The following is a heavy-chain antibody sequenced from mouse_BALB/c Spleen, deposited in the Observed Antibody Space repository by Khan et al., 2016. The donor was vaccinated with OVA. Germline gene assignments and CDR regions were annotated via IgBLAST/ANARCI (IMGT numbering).Heavy chain of an antibody. CDR2: IWGDGST. D-gene: IGHD1-2*01. Sequence: VHLVESGPGLVAPSQNLSITCTVSGFSLTDYGVNWVRQPPGKGLEWLGMIWGDGSTDYNSALKSRLSISKDNSKSQVFLKMNSLQTDDTARYYCARELRLGGFAYWGQGTLVTVS. CDR3: ARELRLGGFAY. CDR1: GFSLTDYG. J-gene: IGHJ3*01. V-gene: IGHV2-6-7*01.